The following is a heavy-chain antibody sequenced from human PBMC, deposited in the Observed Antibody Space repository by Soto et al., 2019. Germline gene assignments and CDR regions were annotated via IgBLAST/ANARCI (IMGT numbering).Heavy chain of an antibody. Sequence: QVQLVESGGGVVQPGRSLRLSCAASGFTFSSYGMHWVRQAPGKGLEWVAVIWYDGSNKYYVDSVKGRFTISRDNSKNTLYLQMNSLRAEDTAVYYCAREGGLIAAAGTRSDYYYYGMDVWGQGTTVTVSS. J-gene: IGHJ6*02. CDR3: AREGGLIAAAGTRSDYYYYGMDV. CDR1: GFTFSSYG. CDR2: IWYDGSNK. V-gene: IGHV3-33*01. D-gene: IGHD6-13*01.